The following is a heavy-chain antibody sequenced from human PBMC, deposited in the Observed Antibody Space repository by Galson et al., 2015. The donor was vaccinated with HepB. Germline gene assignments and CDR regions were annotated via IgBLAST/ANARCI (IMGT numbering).Heavy chain of an antibody. CDR2: MNTNTGTP. V-gene: IGHV7-4-1*01. CDR3: ARSPLRFLDWLPYYDYYYMDV. D-gene: IGHD3-3*01. J-gene: IGHJ6*03. Sequence: SVKVSCKASGYTFTDYVVNWVRQAPGQGLEWMGWMNTNTGTPTYAPGSAGRFVFSLDTSFTTAYLQIRSLETDDTAVYYCARSPLRFLDWLPYYDYYYMDVWGEGTTVTVSS. CDR1: GYTFTDYV.